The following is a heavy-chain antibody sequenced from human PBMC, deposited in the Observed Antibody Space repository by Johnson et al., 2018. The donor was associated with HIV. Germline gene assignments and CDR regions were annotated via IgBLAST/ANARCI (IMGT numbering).Heavy chain of an antibody. D-gene: IGHD4-17*01. CDR2: ISWNRGSI. CDR3: ARDGGNDYGDYVGGGALDI. V-gene: IGHV3-9*01. J-gene: IGHJ3*02. CDR1: GFTFDDYA. Sequence: VQLVESGGGLVQPGRSLRLSCAASGFTFDDYAMHWVRQAPGKGLEWVSGISWNRGSIGYADSVKGRFTISRDNAKNSLYLQMNSLRAEDTAVYYCARDGGNDYGDYVGGGALDIWGQGTMVTVSS.